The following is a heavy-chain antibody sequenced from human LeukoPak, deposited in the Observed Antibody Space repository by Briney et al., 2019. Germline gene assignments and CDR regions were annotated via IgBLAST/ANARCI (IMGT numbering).Heavy chain of an antibody. Sequence: SETLSLTCTVSGGSISSYYWSWIRQPPGKGLEWIGYIYYSGSANYNPSLKSRVTISVDTSKNQFSLKLSSVTAADTAVYYCARVADYGDYVWWYFDLWGRGTLVTVS. V-gene: IGHV4-59*01. CDR3: ARVADYGDYVWWYFDL. CDR1: GGSISSYY. D-gene: IGHD4-17*01. J-gene: IGHJ2*01. CDR2: IYYSGSA.